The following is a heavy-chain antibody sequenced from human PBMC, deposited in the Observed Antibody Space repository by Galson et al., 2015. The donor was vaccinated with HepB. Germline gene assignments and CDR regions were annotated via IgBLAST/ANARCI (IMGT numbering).Heavy chain of an antibody. CDR3: AKGGYSGYDPSDY. V-gene: IGHV1-69*13. Sequence: SVKVSCKASGGTFSSYAISWVRQAPGQGLEWMGGIIPIFGTANYAQKFQGRVTITADESTSTAYMELSSLRSEDTAVYYCAKGGYSGYDPSDYWGQGTLVTVSS. D-gene: IGHD5-12*01. J-gene: IGHJ4*02. CDR2: IIPIFGTA. CDR1: GGTFSSYA.